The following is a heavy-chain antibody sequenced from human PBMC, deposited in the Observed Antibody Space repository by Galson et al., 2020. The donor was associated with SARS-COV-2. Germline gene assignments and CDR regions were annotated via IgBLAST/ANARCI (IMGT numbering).Heavy chain of an antibody. CDR1: GFTFSSYA. V-gene: IGHV3-23*01. J-gene: IGHJ4*02. Sequence: GESLKISCAASGFTFSSYAMSWVRQAPGKGLEWVSAISGSGGSTYYADSVKGRFTISRDNSKNTLYLQMNSLRAEDTALYYCAKVPYGDYDGYYFDYWGQGTLVTVSS. CDR3: AKVPYGDYDGYYFDY. D-gene: IGHD4-17*01. CDR2: ISGSGGST.